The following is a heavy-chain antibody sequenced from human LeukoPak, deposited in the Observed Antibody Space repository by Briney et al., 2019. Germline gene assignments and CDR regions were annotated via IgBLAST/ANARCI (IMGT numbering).Heavy chain of an antibody. V-gene: IGHV1-46*01. CDR1: GYTFTSYY. CDR2: INPSGGST. D-gene: IGHD5-12*01. Sequence: ASVKVSCKASGYTFTSYYMHWVRQSPGQGRKWMGIINPSGGSTSYAKKFHGRVSITRDMSTSTGSMELSSLRSEDTAVYYCARRLHIVVSIAFDIWGKGTMVTVSS. J-gene: IGHJ3*02. CDR3: ARRLHIVVSIAFDI.